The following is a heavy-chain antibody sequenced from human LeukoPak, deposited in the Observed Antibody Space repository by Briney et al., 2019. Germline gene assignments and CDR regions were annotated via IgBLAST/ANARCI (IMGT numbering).Heavy chain of an antibody. D-gene: IGHD5-18*01. Sequence: SETLSLTCTVSGGSISSSSAYWGWIRQPPGKGLECIGSIYYSKNTYYNPSLKSRVTISADTSKNQFSLTRGSVSATDTAVYYCVSPRGFSYGYFDYWGQGTLVTVSS. V-gene: IGHV4-39*01. J-gene: IGHJ4*02. CDR3: VSPRGFSYGYFDY. CDR1: GGSISSSSAY. CDR2: IYYSKNT.